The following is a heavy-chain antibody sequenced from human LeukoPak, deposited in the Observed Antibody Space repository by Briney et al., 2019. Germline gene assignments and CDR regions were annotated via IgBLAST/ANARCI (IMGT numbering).Heavy chain of an antibody. CDR3: ARDPRGSGSYSSEYYYYYYMDV. Sequence: PGGSLRLSCAASEFSVGSNYMTWVRQAPGKGLEWVAVISYDGSNKYYADSVKGRFTISRDNSKNTLYLQMNSLRAEDTAVYYCARDPRGSGSYSSEYYYYYYMDVWGKGTTVTVSS. D-gene: IGHD3-10*01. J-gene: IGHJ6*03. CDR2: ISYDGSNK. CDR1: EFSVGSNY. V-gene: IGHV3-30*03.